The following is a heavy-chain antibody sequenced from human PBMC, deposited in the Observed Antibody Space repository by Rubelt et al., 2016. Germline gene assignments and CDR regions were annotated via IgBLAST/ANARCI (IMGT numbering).Heavy chain of an antibody. CDR2: ISYSGST. Sequence: QLQLQESGPGLVKPSETLSLTCTVSGGSISSSSYYWGWIRQPPGKGLEWIGSISYSGSTFYNPSLTSRITISVDTWKNQFSLRLCSVAAAYQAVYYCARHGRPSVIWGQGTMVTVSS. D-gene: IGHD6-6*01. CDR1: GGSISSSSYY. CDR3: ARHGRPSVI. V-gene: IGHV4-39*01. J-gene: IGHJ3*02.